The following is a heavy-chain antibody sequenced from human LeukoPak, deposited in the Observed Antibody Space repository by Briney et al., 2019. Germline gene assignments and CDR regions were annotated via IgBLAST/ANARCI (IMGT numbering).Heavy chain of an antibody. CDR1: GXSMSGFY. CDR3: ATNAARPWGIFDY. D-gene: IGHD6-6*01. J-gene: IGHJ4*02. Sequence: PSETLSLTCTVSGXSMSGFYGSWIRQPPGKGLEWIGYIYYSGSTNYNPSLQSRVTISVDTSKNQFSLNLSSVTAADTAVYYCATNAARPWGIFDYWGQGTLVTVSS. CDR2: IYYSGST. V-gene: IGHV4-59*01.